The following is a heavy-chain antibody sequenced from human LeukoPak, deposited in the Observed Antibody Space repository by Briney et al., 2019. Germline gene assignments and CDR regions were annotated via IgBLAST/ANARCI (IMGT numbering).Heavy chain of an antibody. J-gene: IGHJ4*02. D-gene: IGHD3-22*01. CDR3: AKMTEYYDSSVGFDY. CDR1: GYTFTGYY. Sequence: ASVKVSCKASGYTFTGYYMHWVRQAPGQGLEWMGRIIPILGIANYAQKFQGRVTITADKSTRTAYMELSSLRSEDTAVYYCAKMTEYYDSSVGFDYWGQGTLVTVSS. V-gene: IGHV1-69*02. CDR2: IIPILGIA.